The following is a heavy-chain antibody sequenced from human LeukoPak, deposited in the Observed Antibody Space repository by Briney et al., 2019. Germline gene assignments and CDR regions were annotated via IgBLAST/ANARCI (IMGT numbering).Heavy chain of an antibody. Sequence: GGSLRLSCAASGFTFSNYAMTWVRQAPGKGLEWLSPISGSGDSIYCADSVKGRFTNSRDNSKNTLYLQMSSLRTEDTAVYYCARDDAVAGGYLDYWGQGTLVTVSS. CDR2: ISGSGDSI. D-gene: IGHD6-19*01. V-gene: IGHV3-23*01. CDR1: GFTFSNYA. J-gene: IGHJ4*02. CDR3: ARDDAVAGGYLDY.